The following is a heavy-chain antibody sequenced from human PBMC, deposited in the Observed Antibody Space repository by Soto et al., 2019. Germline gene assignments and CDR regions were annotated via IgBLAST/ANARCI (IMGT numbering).Heavy chain of an antibody. CDR1: GYSFTSYW. Sequence: PGESLKISCKGSGYSFTSYWIGWVRQMPGKGLEWMGIIYPGDSDTRYSPSFQGRVTISADKSTSTAYLQWSSLKASDTAMYYCASYSNRYYYYYGMDVWGQGTTVTVSS. V-gene: IGHV5-51*01. J-gene: IGHJ6*02. CDR2: IYPGDSDT. D-gene: IGHD4-4*01. CDR3: ASYSNRYYYYYGMDV.